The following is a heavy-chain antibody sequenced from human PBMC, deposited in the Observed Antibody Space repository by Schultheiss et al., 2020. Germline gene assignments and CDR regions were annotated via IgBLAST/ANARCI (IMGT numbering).Heavy chain of an antibody. CDR1: GFTFSSYA. CDR3: AKEGEMATVIDY. CDR2: ISGSGGST. D-gene: IGHD5-24*01. J-gene: IGHJ4*02. Sequence: GESLKISCAASGFTFSSYAMSWVRQAPGKGLEWVSAISGSGGSTYYADSVKGRFTISRDNSKNTLYLQMNSLRAEDTAVYYCAKEGEMATVIDYWGQGTLVTVSS. V-gene: IGHV3-23*01.